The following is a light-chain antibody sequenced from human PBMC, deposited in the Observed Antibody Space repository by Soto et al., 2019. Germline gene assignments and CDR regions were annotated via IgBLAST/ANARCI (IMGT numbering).Light chain of an antibody. CDR2: GAA. Sequence: ENVLTQSPGTLSLSPGERATLSCRASQSVSSSFVAWYQQKPGQAPRLVIYGAASRATVIPDRFSGSGSGTDFTLTISRLEPEDFAVYYCQQYGSLPITFGQGTRLEIK. V-gene: IGKV3-20*01. CDR1: QSVSSSF. CDR3: QQYGSLPIT. J-gene: IGKJ5*01.